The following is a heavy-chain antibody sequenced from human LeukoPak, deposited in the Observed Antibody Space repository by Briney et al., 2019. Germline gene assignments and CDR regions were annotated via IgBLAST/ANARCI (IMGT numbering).Heavy chain of an antibody. J-gene: IGHJ1*01. CDR1: GFTFSSYA. Sequence: GGSLRLSCAASGFTFSSYAMLWVRQAPGKGLEWVAVISYDGSNKYYADSVKGRFTISRDNSKNTLYLQMNSLRAEDTAVYYCAREGGNYYAEYFQHWGQGTLVTVSS. CDR3: AREGGNYYAEYFQH. D-gene: IGHD3-10*01. CDR2: ISYDGSNK. V-gene: IGHV3-30*04.